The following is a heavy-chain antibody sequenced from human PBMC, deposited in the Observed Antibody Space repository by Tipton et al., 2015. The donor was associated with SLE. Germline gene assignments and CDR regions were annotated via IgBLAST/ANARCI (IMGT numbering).Heavy chain of an antibody. CDR1: GFTFNSYW. D-gene: IGHD3-22*01. CDR2: INSDGSST. V-gene: IGHV3-74*01. Sequence: GSLRLSCAASGFTFNSYWMHWVRQPPGKGLVWVSRINSDGSSTSYADSVKGRFTISRDNAKNSHFLQMNRLTVEDTAVYYCATGTLHYYGGSGHYYARGTFDLWGQGTMVSVSS. CDR3: ATGTLHYYGGSGHYYARGTFDL. J-gene: IGHJ3*01.